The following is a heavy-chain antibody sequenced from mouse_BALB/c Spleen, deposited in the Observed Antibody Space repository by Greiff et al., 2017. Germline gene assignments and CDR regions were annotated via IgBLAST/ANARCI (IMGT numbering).Heavy chain of an antibody. CDR2: INSNGGST. CDR1: GFTFSSYG. V-gene: IGHV5-6-3*01. J-gene: IGHJ3*01. D-gene: IGHD2-2*01. Sequence: EVKVVESGGGLVQPGGSLKLSCAASGFTFSSYGMTRVRQTPDKRLELVATINSNGGSTYYPDSVKGRFTISRDNAKNTLYLQMSSLKSEDTAMYYCARGWLRGWFAYWGQGTLVTVSA. CDR3: ARGWLRGWFAY.